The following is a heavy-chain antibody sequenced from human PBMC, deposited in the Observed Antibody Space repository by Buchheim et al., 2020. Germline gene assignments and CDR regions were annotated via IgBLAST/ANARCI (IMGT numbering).Heavy chain of an antibody. CDR1: GFDFDVFG. CDR3: VGGGLQYFDY. V-gene: IGHV3-48*03. Sequence: VQLVESGGGLVKPGGSLGLSCAASGFDFDVFGMNWFRQAPGRGLEWIPYINVGGGTLYVDSVKGGFTISRTTAKKSLYLQMNSLRAEDTAVYYCVGGGLQYFDYWGQGT. D-gene: IGHD4-11*01. CDR2: INVGGGT. J-gene: IGHJ4*02.